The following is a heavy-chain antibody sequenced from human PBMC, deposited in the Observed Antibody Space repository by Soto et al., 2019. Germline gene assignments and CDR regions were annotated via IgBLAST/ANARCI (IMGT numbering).Heavy chain of an antibody. J-gene: IGHJ4*02. Sequence: QEQLVQSGAEVKKPGSSVKVSCKASGGLFSSYAISWVRQAPGQGLEWMGGIIPVFSTAYYAQKFQGRVTINADESTNTAYMELSRLRSEDTAMYYCARGGSGYVWFNEFWGQGSLVTVSS. D-gene: IGHD3-22*01. CDR3: ARGGSGYVWFNEF. CDR1: GGLFSSYA. V-gene: IGHV1-69*01. CDR2: IIPVFSTA.